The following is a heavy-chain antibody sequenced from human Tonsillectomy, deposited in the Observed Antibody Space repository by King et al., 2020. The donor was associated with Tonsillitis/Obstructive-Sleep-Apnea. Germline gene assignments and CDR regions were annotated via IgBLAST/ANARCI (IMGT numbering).Heavy chain of an antibody. D-gene: IGHD1-26*01. V-gene: IGHV3-30*18. CDR1: GFTFSSYD. Sequence: VQLVESGGGVVQPGRSLRLSCAASGFTFSSYDMHWVRQAPGKGLEWVAVISYDGSNKYYADSVKGRFTISRDNSKNTLYLQMNSLRAEDTAVYYCAKVPYSGSYEGDKYYYGMDVWGQGTTVTVSS. CDR2: ISYDGSNK. J-gene: IGHJ6*02. CDR3: AKVPYSGSYEGDKYYYGMDV.